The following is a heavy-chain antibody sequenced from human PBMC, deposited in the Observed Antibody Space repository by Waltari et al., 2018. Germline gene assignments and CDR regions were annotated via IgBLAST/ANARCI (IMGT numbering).Heavy chain of an antibody. J-gene: IGHJ4*02. Sequence: EVQLVESGGDLVQPGGSLRLSCAASGFTFSGYSMNWVRQTPGKGLEWSAYIDSTETYMYYTDSVKGRLTIARDNAKKTLFLQVTSLRVEDTALYYCARDGRDFNYYGYYFDLWGQGTMVTVSS. D-gene: IGHD2-15*01. CDR2: IDSTETYM. V-gene: IGHV3-21*05. CDR3: ARDGRDFNYYGYYFDL. CDR1: GFTFSGYS.